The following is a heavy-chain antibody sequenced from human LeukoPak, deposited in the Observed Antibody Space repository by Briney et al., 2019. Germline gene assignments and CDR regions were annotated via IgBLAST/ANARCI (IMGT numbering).Heavy chain of an antibody. Sequence: SETLSLTCTVSGGSISSGSYYWSWIRQPAGKGLEWIVRIYTSGSTNYNPSLKSRVTISVDTSKNQFSLKLSSVTAADTAVYYCARARETYYDILTGYNWFDPWGQGTLVTVSS. J-gene: IGHJ5*02. D-gene: IGHD3-9*01. CDR1: GGSISSGSYY. CDR2: IYTSGST. CDR3: ARARETYYDILTGYNWFDP. V-gene: IGHV4-61*02.